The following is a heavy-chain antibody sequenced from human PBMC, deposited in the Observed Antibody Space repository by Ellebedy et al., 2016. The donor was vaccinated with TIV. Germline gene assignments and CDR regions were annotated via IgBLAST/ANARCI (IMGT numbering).Heavy chain of an antibody. D-gene: IGHD1-26*01. CDR1: GFTFSSYW. CDR3: ARAWGTKWEPMGD. J-gene: IGHJ4*02. V-gene: IGHV3-7*01. Sequence: GGSLRLXCAASGFTFSSYWMSWVRQAPGKGLEWVATIKPDGSDSYYVDSVKDRFTMSRDNAKNSLSLQMNNLRADDTAVYYCARAWGTKWEPMGDWGQGTLVSVSS. CDR2: IKPDGSDS.